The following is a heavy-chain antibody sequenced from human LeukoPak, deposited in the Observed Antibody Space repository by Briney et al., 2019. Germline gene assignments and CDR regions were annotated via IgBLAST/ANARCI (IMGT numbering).Heavy chain of an antibody. D-gene: IGHD3-9*01. CDR3: AREYYDMDYFDY. V-gene: IGHV3-30-3*01. J-gene: IGHJ4*02. CDR2: ISYEGSNK. CDR1: GFTFSSYA. Sequence: PGGSLRLPCAASGFTFSSYAMRWGRQAPGNGLGWVAVISYEGSNKYYADSVKGRFTISRDNSKNTLYMQMNSLRTEDTAVYYCAREYYDMDYFDYWGQGTLVTVSS.